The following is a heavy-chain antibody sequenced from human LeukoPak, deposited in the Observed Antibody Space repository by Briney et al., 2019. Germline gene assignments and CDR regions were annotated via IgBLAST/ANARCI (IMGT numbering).Heavy chain of an antibody. V-gene: IGHV3-7*01. J-gene: IGHJ4*02. CDR2: IKQDGSEK. D-gene: IGHD3-3*01. Sequence: PGGSLRLSCAASGFTFSNTWMSWVRQAPGKGLEWVANIKQDGSEKYYVDSVKGRFTISKDNAKNSLYLQMSSLRAEDTAVYYCARGPLRFLEDYWGQGTLVTVSS. CDR3: ARGPLRFLEDY. CDR1: GFTFSNTW.